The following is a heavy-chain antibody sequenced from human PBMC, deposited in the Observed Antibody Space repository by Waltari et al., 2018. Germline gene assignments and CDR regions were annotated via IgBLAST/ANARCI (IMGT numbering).Heavy chain of an antibody. CDR3: TTSSNYGDFDY. CDR1: GFTFRNAW. Sequence: EVQLVESGGGLVKPGGSLRLSCAASGFTFRNAWMSWVPQAPGKGLEWVGRIKSKTDGGTTDYAAPVKGRFTISRDDSKNTLYLQMNSLKTEDTAVYYCTTSSNYGDFDYWGQGTLVTVSS. J-gene: IGHJ4*02. D-gene: IGHD4-17*01. CDR2: IKSKTDGGTT. V-gene: IGHV3-15*01.